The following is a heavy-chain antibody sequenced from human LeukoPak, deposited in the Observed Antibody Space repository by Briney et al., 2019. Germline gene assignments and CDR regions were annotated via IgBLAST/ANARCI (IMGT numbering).Heavy chain of an antibody. CDR1: GYTFTSYY. Sequence: GASVKVSCKASGYTFTSYYMHWVRQAPGQGLEWMGIINPSGGSTSYAQKFQGRVTMTRDTSTSTVYMELSSLRSEDTAVYYCARGDWNDVLYYGMDVWGQGTTVTVSS. J-gene: IGHJ6*02. CDR2: INPSGGST. D-gene: IGHD1-1*01. V-gene: IGHV1-46*01. CDR3: ARGDWNDVLYYGMDV.